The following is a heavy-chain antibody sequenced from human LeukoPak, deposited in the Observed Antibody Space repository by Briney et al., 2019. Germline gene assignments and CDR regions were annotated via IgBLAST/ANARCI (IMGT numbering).Heavy chain of an antibody. D-gene: IGHD4/OR15-4a*01. V-gene: IGHV4-59*08. CDR3: ARHKGAKRDNAFDI. CDR1: GGSISSYY. Sequence: SETLSLICTVSGGSISSYYWSWIRQPPGKGLEWIGYIYYSGSTNYNPSLKSRVTISVDTSKNQFSLKLSSVTAADTAVYYCARHKGAKRDNAFDIWGQGTMVTVSS. J-gene: IGHJ3*02. CDR2: IYYSGST.